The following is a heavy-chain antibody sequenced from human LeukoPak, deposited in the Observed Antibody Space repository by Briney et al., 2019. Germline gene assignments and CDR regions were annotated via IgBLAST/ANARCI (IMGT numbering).Heavy chain of an antibody. J-gene: IGHJ4*02. V-gene: IGHV3-30*01. Sequence: GRSLRPSCAASGLSFSSSAMHWVRQAPGKGLEWVAVIPYDGDKIFYADSVKGRFTISRDNSKNTLYLQMNSLRGDDTAVYYCARTHGDFSNGWFYFDYWGQGTLVTVSS. CDR1: GLSFSSSA. CDR2: IPYDGDKI. CDR3: ARTHGDFSNGWFYFDY. D-gene: IGHD6-19*01.